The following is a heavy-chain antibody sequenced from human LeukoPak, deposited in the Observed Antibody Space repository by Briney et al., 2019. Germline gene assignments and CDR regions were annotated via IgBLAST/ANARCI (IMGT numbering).Heavy chain of an antibody. D-gene: IGHD6-6*01. CDR1: GFTVSSDY. J-gene: IGHJ4*02. V-gene: IGHV3-53*01. Sequence: GGSLRLSCAASGFTVSSDYMSWVRQAPGRGLEWVSLIYTGGSTSYADSVKGRFTISRDNSKNTVYLQMNSLRAEDTAVYYCARGLYSSSSRCWGQGTLVTVSS. CDR3: ARGLYSSSSRC. CDR2: IYTGGST.